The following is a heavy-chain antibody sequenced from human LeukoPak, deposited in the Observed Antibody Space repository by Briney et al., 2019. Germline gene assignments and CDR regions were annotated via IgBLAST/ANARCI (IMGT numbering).Heavy chain of an antibody. Sequence: PSETLSLTCTVSGGSISSYYWSWIRQPPGKGLEWIGYIYYSGSTYYNPSLKSQVTISVDTSKNQFSLKLSSVTAADTAVYYCASTRLATGYRFDYWGQGTLVTVSS. CDR2: IYYSGST. CDR3: ASTRLATGYRFDY. V-gene: IGHV4-59*06. J-gene: IGHJ4*02. D-gene: IGHD3-3*01. CDR1: GGSISSYY.